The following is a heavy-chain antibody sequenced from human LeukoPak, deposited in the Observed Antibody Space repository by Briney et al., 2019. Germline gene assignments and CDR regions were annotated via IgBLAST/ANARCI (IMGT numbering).Heavy chain of an antibody. D-gene: IGHD6-13*01. CDR3: ASTRSSSWYTGYYYYYMDV. CDR2: IYTSGST. V-gene: IGHV4-4*09. J-gene: IGHJ6*03. CDR1: GGSISSYY. Sequence: SETLSLTCTVSGGSISSYYWSWIRQPPGKGLEWIGYIYTSGSTNYNPSLKSRVTISVDTSKNQISLKLSSVTAADTAVYYCASTRSSSWYTGYYYYYMDVWGKGTTVTVSS.